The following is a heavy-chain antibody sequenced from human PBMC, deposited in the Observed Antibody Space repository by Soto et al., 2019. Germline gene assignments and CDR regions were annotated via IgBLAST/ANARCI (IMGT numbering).Heavy chain of an antibody. V-gene: IGHV1-18*01. Sequence: QVQLVQSGAEVKKPGASGKVSCKASGYTFTSYGISWVRQAPGQGLEWMGWISAYNGNTNYAQQLQGRVTMTTETSTSTAYMELRSLRSDDTAVYYCARGYCSITSCSGFDYWGHGTLVTVSS. D-gene: IGHD2-2*01. J-gene: IGHJ4*01. CDR1: GYTFTSYG. CDR3: ARGYCSITSCSGFDY. CDR2: ISAYNGNT.